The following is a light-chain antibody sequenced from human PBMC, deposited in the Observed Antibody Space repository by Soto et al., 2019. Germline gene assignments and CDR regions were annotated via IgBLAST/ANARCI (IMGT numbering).Light chain of an antibody. CDR1: QSVSSSY. CDR2: GAS. V-gene: IGKV3-20*01. Sequence: EIVLTQSPGTLSLSPGERATLSCRASQSVSSSYLAWYQQKPGQAPRLLIYGASSRATGIPDRFSGSGSGTDFTLTISSLQSEDFAVYYCQRYNNWPALYTFGQGTKLEIK. CDR3: QRYNNWPALYT. J-gene: IGKJ2*01.